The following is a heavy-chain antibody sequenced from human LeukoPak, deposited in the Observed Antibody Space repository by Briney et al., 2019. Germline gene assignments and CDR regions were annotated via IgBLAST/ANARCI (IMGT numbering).Heavy chain of an antibody. CDR2: IYYTGST. J-gene: IGHJ4*02. D-gene: IGHD6-13*01. Sequence: PSETLSLTCTVSGGSISSGSYYWSWIRQPPRKGLEWIGYIYYTGSTNYNPSLKSRVTISVDTSKNQFSLKLSSVTAADTAVYYCASGDHWYRLDYWGQGTLVSVS. V-gene: IGHV4-61*01. CDR3: ASGDHWYRLDY. CDR1: GGSISSGSYY.